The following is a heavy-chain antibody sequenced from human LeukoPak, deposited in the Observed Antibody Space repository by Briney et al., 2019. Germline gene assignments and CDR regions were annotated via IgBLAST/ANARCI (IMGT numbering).Heavy chain of an antibody. Sequence: ASVKVSCRASGCTFTAYYIHWVRQAPGQGLGWMGWINPNSGDTTLLQRFQGRVTMTRDTSIITAYMELSSLTSDDTGMYYCARGPTLGLDIWGQGTMVTVSS. CDR3: ARGPTLGLDI. J-gene: IGHJ3*02. CDR2: INPNSGDT. V-gene: IGHV1-2*02. CDR1: GCTFTAYY.